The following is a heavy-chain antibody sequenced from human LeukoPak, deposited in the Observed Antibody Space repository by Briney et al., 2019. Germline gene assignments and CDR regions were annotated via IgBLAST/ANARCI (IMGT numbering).Heavy chain of an antibody. D-gene: IGHD3-3*01. J-gene: IGHJ4*02. Sequence: GGSLRLSCAASGFTFSSYGMHWVRQAPGKGLEWVAFIRYDGSNKYYADSVKGRFTISRDNSKNTLYLQMSSLRAEDTAVYYCAKVRDYDFWSGHSAVGVNYWGQGTLVTVSS. CDR3: AKVRDYDFWSGHSAVGVNY. CDR2: IRYDGSNK. V-gene: IGHV3-30*02. CDR1: GFTFSSYG.